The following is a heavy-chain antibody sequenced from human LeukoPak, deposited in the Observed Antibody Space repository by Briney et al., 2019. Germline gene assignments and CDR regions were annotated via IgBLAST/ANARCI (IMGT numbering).Heavy chain of an antibody. CDR3: ARQERYSGYRFDY. Sequence: KPSETLSLTCAVYGGSFSGYYWSWIRQPPGKGLEWIGEINHSGSTNYNPSLKSRVTISVDTSKNQFSLKLSSVTAADTAVYYCARQERYSGYRFDYWGQGTLVTVSS. CDR2: INHSGST. V-gene: IGHV4-34*01. D-gene: IGHD5-12*01. CDR1: GGSFSGYY. J-gene: IGHJ4*02.